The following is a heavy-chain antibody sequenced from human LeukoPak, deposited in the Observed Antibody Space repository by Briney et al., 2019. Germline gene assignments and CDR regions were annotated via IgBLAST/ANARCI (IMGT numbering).Heavy chain of an antibody. CDR2: IYYSGST. CDR1: GGSISSYY. J-gene: IGHJ4*02. CDR3: ARHDGAGCSGGSCYTYYFDY. D-gene: IGHD2-15*01. V-gene: IGHV4-59*08. Sequence: SETLSLTCTVSGGSISSYYWSWIRQPPGKGLEWIGYIYYSGSTNYNPSLKSRVTISVDTSKNQFSLKLSSATAADTAVYYCARHDGAGCSGGSCYTYYFDYWGQGTLVTVSS.